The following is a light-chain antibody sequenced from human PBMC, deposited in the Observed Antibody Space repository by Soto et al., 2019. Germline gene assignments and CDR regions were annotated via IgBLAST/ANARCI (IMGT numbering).Light chain of an antibody. CDR1: QNIWRL. J-gene: IGKJ5*01. V-gene: IGKV1-12*01. CDR3: EQAGSFPIT. Sequence: DIQMTQSPSSVSASVGDRVTITCRASQNIWRLLAWYQQKPGKPPEILIYDASSLQSGVPPRFRGSGSGTDFTLTISSLQPEDFATYYCEQAGSFPITFGQGTRLEIK. CDR2: DAS.